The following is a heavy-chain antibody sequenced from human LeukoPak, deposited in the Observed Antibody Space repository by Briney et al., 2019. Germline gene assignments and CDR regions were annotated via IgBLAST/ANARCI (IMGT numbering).Heavy chain of an antibody. V-gene: IGHV3-48*02. J-gene: IGHJ4*02. CDR1: GFTFSSYS. D-gene: IGHD4-17*01. Sequence: GGSLRLSCAASGFTFSSYSMNWVRQAPGKGPGWISYISSSSSTIYYADSVKGRFTISRDNAKNSLYLQMNSLRDEDTAVYYCARGLTVTLALYYWGQGTLVTVSS. CDR3: ARGLTVTLALYY. CDR2: ISSSSSTI.